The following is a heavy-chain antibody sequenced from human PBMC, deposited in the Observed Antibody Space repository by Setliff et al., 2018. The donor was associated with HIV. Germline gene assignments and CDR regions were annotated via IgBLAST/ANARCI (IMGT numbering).Heavy chain of an antibody. Sequence: GGSLRLSCIASGFTFGDYSMSWVRQAPGRGLEWVGFIRSRGYGGTSEYAAPVKGRFTISRDDSKSIAYLQMKSLKREDTAVYYCTKGGPGGRFYYNGLDVWGQGTAVTVSS. CDR1: GFTFGDYS. J-gene: IGHJ6*02. CDR2: IRSRGYGGTS. V-gene: IGHV3-49*04. D-gene: IGHD2-15*01. CDR3: TKGGPGGRFYYNGLDV.